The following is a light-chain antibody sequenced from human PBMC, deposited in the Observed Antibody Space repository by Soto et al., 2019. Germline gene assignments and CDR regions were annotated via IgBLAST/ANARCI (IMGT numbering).Light chain of an antibody. V-gene: IGKV3-15*01. CDR1: QSIGSD. CDR2: GAA. J-gene: IGKJ2*03. Sequence: EIVMTQSAATLSVSPGDRATLSCRASQSIGSDLVWFQLKPGQAPRLLIYGAATRATGIPARLSGSGSRTAFSLTISSLQSEDFAVYYCQQYNIWSLYSFGQGTKLEIK. CDR3: QQYNIWSLYS.